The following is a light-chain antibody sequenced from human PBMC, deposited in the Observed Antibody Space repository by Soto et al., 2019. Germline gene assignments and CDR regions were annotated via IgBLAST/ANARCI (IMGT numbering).Light chain of an antibody. CDR2: GAS. J-gene: IGKJ5*01. CDR1: QSVSSN. CDR3: QQYNNWPIT. V-gene: IGKV3D-15*01. Sequence: EIVMTQSPATLSVSPGERATLSCRASQSVSSNLAWYQQKPGQPPRILIYGASTRATGIPARFSGSGSGTEFTLTISRLQSEDFAVYYCQQYNNWPITFGQGTRLEIK.